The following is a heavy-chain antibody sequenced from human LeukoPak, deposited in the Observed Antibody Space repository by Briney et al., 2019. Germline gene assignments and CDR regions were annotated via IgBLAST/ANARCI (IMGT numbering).Heavy chain of an antibody. CDR2: IYHSGST. J-gene: IGHJ3*02. CDR1: GGSISSSNW. D-gene: IGHD3-22*01. Sequence: SGTLSLTCAVSGGSISSSNWWSWVRQPPGKGLEWIGEIYHSGSTNYNPSLKSRVTISVDTSKNQFSLKLSPVTAADTAVYYCASGDYYDSSGYYPNAFDIWGQGTMVTVSS. CDR3: ASGDYYDSSGYYPNAFDI. V-gene: IGHV4-4*02.